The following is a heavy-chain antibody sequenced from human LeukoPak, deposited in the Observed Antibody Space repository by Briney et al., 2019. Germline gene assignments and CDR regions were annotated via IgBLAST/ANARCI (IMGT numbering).Heavy chain of an antibody. J-gene: IGHJ6*03. V-gene: IGHV1-2*06. CDR2: INPNSGGT. D-gene: IGHD2-2*01. Sequence: ASVKVSCEASGYTFTDYYMHWVRQAPGQGLEWMGRINPNSGGTNYAQKFQGRVTMTRDTSINTAYMELSRLRSDDTAVYYCARHVYCSSTSCSFYYYYMDVWGKGTTVTVSS. CDR1: GYTFTDYY. CDR3: ARHVYCSSTSCSFYYYYMDV.